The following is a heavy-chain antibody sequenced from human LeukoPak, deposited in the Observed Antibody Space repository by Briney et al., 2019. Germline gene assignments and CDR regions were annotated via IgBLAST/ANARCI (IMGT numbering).Heavy chain of an antibody. CDR3: ARSLLRPYYFDY. Sequence: SETLSLTCTVSGGSISSYYWNWIRQPPGKGLECIGYIYYSGSTAYNPSLESRVTIPVDTSKNQFSLRLTPVTAADTAMYYCARSLLRPYYFDYWGQGTLVTVSS. CDR2: IYYSGST. J-gene: IGHJ4*02. D-gene: IGHD3-22*01. CDR1: GGSISSYY. V-gene: IGHV4-59*01.